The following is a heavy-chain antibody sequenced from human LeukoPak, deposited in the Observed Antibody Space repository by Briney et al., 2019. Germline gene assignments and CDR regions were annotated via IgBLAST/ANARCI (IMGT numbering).Heavy chain of an antibody. CDR3: AREQVGWFGEFIVDY. CDR2: INHSGST. J-gene: IGHJ4*02. Sequence: SETLSLTCAVYGGSFSGYYWSWIRQPPGKGLEWIGEINHSGSTNYNPSLKSRVTISVDTSKNQFSLKLSSVTAADTAVYYCAREQVGWFGEFIVDYWGQGTLVTVSS. D-gene: IGHD3-10*01. V-gene: IGHV4-34*01. CDR1: GGSFSGYY.